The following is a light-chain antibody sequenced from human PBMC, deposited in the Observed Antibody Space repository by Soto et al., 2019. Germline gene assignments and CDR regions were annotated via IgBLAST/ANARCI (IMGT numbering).Light chain of an antibody. CDR3: QQYDNSVWT. CDR2: GVS. Sequence: EIVLTQSPGTLSLSPGERATLSCRASESVSSTSLAWYQQKPGQAPRLLMYGVSSRATGIPDRFSGSGSGTDFTLTINRPEPEDFAVYFCQQYDNSVWTFGQGTKVDIK. V-gene: IGKV3-20*01. J-gene: IGKJ1*01. CDR1: ESVSSTS.